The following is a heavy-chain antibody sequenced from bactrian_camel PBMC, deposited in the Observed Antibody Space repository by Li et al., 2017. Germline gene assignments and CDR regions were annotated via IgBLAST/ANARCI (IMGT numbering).Heavy chain of an antibody. CDR1: VNIVSFYC. J-gene: IGHJ4*01. Sequence: VQLVESGGGSVQAGGSLRLSCAASVNIVSFYCMAWFRQAPGKEREGIASVTTFGSTSYTDSMKGRFTIAQDRAKNTVYLQMNSLQPEDTATYYCAAWPFSAGDVRRRRDVRCGDWGKYIYRGQGTQVTVS. V-gene: IGHV3S53*01. CDR3: AAWPFSAGDVRRRRDVRCGDWGKYIY. CDR2: VTTFGST. D-gene: IGHD6*01.